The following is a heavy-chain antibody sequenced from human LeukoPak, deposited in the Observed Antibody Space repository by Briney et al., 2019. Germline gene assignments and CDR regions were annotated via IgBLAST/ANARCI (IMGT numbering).Heavy chain of an antibody. CDR1: GGSVSNSSYC. CDR2: IYYSGST. Sequence: PSETLSLTCTVSGGSVSNSSYCWSWIRQPPGKGLEWIGYIYYSGSTNYNPSLKSRVTISVDTSKNQFSLKVNSVTAADTAVYYCAKGAAAGTGWFDPWGQGTLVTVSS. D-gene: IGHD6-13*01. J-gene: IGHJ5*02. V-gene: IGHV4-61*01. CDR3: AKGAAAGTGWFDP.